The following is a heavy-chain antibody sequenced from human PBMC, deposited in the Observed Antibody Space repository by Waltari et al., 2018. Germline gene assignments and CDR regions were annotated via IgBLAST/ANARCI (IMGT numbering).Heavy chain of an antibody. CDR2: ISGSGGST. D-gene: IGHD3-22*01. CDR1: GFTFSSYA. Sequence: EVQLVESGGGLVQPGGSLRLSCAASGFTFSSYAMSWVRQAPGKGLEWVSAISGSGGSTYYADSVKGRFTISRDNSKNTLYLQMNSLRAEDTAVYYCAKVSSTLYDSSGYDPGDFDYWGQGTLVTVSS. V-gene: IGHV3-23*04. J-gene: IGHJ4*02. CDR3: AKVSSTLYDSSGYDPGDFDY.